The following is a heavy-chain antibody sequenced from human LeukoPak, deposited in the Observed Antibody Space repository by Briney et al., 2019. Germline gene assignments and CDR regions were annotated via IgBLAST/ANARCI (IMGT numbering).Heavy chain of an antibody. CDR3: ARGRANDY. V-gene: IGHV4-61*01. CDR1: GGSVSSGSYY. CDR2: IYYSGST. Sequence: SETLSLTCTISGGSVSSGSYYWSWIRQPPGKGLEWIGYIYYSGSTNYNPSLKSRVTISVDTSKNQFSLKLSSVTAAYTAVYYCARGRANDYWGQGTLVTVSS. J-gene: IGHJ4*02.